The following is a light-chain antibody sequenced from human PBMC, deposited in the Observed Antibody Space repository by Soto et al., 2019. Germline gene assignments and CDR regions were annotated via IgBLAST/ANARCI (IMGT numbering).Light chain of an antibody. J-gene: IGKJ5*01. CDR3: QLSQQRSSWPPIA. CDR2: DAS. V-gene: IGKV3-11*01. CDR1: ARISHS. Sequence: DIVLTPSPSTPFFSPGNPVPLPRRANARISHSLAWYQQKPGQAPRILIYDASFRATGIPERFSGSGSGTDFTLSISSLEPEDFAVYYCQLSQQRSSWPPIAFGQGTRLEIK.